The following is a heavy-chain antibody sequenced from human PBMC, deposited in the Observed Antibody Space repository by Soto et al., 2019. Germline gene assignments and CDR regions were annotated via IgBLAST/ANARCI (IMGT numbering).Heavy chain of an antibody. CDR1: GGSFSGYY. CDR3: ARIPGIAAAGHDY. J-gene: IGHJ4*02. CDR2: INHSGST. Sequence: SETLSLTCAVYGGSFSGYYWSWIRQPPGKGLEWIGEINHSGSTNYNPSLKSRVTISVDTSKNQFSLKLSSVTAADTAVYYCARIPGIAAAGHDYWGQGTLVTVSS. V-gene: IGHV4-34*01. D-gene: IGHD6-13*01.